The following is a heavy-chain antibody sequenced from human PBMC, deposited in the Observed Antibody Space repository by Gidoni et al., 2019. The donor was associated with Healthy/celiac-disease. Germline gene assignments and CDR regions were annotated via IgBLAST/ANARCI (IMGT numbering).Heavy chain of an antibody. CDR3: ARGPEWELLRSDAFDI. Sequence: QVQLVESGGGLVQPGGSLRLSFAASGFTFIDYYMIWIRQAPGKGLEWVSYISSSGSTIYYADSVKGRFTISRDNAKNSLYLQMNSLRAEDTAVYYCARGPEWELLRSDAFDIWGQGTMVTVSS. V-gene: IGHV3-11*01. D-gene: IGHD1-26*01. CDR1: GFTFIDYY. J-gene: IGHJ3*02. CDR2: ISSSGSTI.